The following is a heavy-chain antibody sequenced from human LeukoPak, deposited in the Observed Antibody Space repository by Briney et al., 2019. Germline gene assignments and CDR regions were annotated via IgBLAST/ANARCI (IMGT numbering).Heavy chain of an antibody. CDR3: AKKGHLHTGWYYFDY. CDR2: ISDNGGAI. CDR1: GFTFSIYS. V-gene: IGHV3-23*01. D-gene: IGHD6-19*01. J-gene: IGHJ4*02. Sequence: GGSLRLSCAASGFTFSIYSMNWVRQAPGQGLEWVSIISDNGGAIAYADSVKGRFTISRDNSKNTRYLQMNSLRVEDTAVYYCAKKGHLHTGWYYFDYWGQGTLVTVSS.